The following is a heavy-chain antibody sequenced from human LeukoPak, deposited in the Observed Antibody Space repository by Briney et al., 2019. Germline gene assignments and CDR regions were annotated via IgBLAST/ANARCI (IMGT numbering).Heavy chain of an antibody. V-gene: IGHV3-33*01. D-gene: IGHD3-10*01. J-gene: IGHJ4*02. Sequence: GETLRLTCTASGFLFSNSCRNWVRQAPGKGLEWVGVIWSNGSYRYYAASLKGPFTISRENSKNTLYLQMNSLSVEDTAIYYCVLGVGGSGSFLIGSWGQGTLVTVSS. CDR3: VLGVGGSGSFLIGS. CDR1: GFLFSNSC. CDR2: IWSNGSYR.